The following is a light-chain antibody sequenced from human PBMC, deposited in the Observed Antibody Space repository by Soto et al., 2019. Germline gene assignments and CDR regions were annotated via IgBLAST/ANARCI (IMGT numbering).Light chain of an antibody. CDR1: QSVYSN. J-gene: IGKJ4*01. CDR2: HAS. V-gene: IGKV3-15*01. CDR3: QQYTKWPLT. Sequence: EIVMTQSPATLSVSPGERATLSCRASQSVYSNLAWYQQKPGQAPRLLIYHASTRATGIPARFSCGGSGTEFTLTISRLQSEDFGVYSCQQYTKWPLTFGGGTKVEIK.